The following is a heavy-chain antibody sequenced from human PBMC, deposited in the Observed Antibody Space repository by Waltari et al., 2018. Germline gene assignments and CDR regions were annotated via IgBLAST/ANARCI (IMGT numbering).Heavy chain of an antibody. CDR2: RKEEGSEK. D-gene: IGHD1-26*01. J-gene: IGHJ3*02. CDR1: GFTFSSYW. CDR3: ARTQWDSTSRRAFDI. V-gene: IGHV3-7*01. Sequence: EVQLVESGGDLVQPGGSLRLSCAASGFTFSSYWMCWVRQAPGKGLEWVANRKEEGSEKYYVDSVKGRFTISRDNAKNSLYLQMNSLRAEDSAVYYCARTQWDSTSRRAFDIWGQGTVVTVSS.